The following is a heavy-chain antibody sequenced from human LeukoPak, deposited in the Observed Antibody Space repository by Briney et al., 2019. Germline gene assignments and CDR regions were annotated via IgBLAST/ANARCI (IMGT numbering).Heavy chain of an antibody. CDR2: ISSKAINYAT. J-gene: IGHJ4*02. CDR3: ARVCASSGATGY. D-gene: IGHD1-26*01. Sequence: PGGSLRLSCAASGFTFSGSAMHWVRQASGKGLEWVGRISSKAINYATAYAASVSGRFTISRDDSKNTAYLQMNSLRAEDTAVYYCARVCASSGATGYWGQGTLVTVSS. V-gene: IGHV3-73*01. CDR1: GFTFSGSA.